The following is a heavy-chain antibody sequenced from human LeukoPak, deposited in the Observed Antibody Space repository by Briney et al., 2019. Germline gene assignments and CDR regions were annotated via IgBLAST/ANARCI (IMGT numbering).Heavy chain of an antibody. CDR3: ARGSYWSGYYIDY. Sequence: SETLSLTCTVSGGSISSFYWSWIRQPPGKGLEWIAYIYYSGSTNYNPSLKSRVTISVDTSKNQFSLKLSSVTAADTAVYYCARGSYWSGYYIDYWGQGTLVTVSS. V-gene: IGHV4-59*01. CDR1: GGSISSFY. CDR2: IYYSGST. J-gene: IGHJ4*02. D-gene: IGHD3-3*01.